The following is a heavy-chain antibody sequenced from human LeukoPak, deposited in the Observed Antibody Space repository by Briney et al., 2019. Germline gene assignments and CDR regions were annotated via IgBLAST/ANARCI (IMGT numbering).Heavy chain of an antibody. Sequence: GGSLRLSCAASGFTFSSYSMNWVRQAPGKGLEWVSVISGNGGTTYYADPVKGRFTISRDNSKNTLYLQMNSLRAEDTAVYYCAKDHYDSRGYFFDNWGQGALGTVSS. CDR1: GFTFSSYS. CDR3: AKDHYDSRGYFFDN. V-gene: IGHV3-23*01. J-gene: IGHJ4*02. D-gene: IGHD3-22*01. CDR2: ISGNGGTT.